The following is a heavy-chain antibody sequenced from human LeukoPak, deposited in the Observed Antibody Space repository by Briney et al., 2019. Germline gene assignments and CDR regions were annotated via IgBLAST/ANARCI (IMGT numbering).Heavy chain of an antibody. CDR1: GYTFTNYD. D-gene: IGHD6-6*01. Sequence: GASVKVSCKASGYTFTNYDISWVRQAPGQGLEWMGWISAYNGNTNYAQKVQGRVTMTTDSSTSTAYMDLRSLRSDDTAVYYCARVGPLQDSSSSLWGQRTLVTVSS. CDR3: ARVGPLQDSSSSL. J-gene: IGHJ4*02. CDR2: ISAYNGNT. V-gene: IGHV1-18*01.